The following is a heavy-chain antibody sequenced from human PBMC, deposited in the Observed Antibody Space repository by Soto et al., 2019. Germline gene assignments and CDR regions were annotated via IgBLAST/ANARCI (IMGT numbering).Heavy chain of an antibody. V-gene: IGHV1-69*01. CDR1: GGTFSSHG. J-gene: IGHJ3*02. CDR3: ARETRPYYFDSSGYPDAFDI. D-gene: IGHD3-22*01. CDR2: IIPMLVTP. Sequence: QVQLVQSGAEVKKPGSSVKVSCKATGGTFSSHGVSWVRQAPGQGLEWMGVIIPMLVTPQYAQKFQGSITITADELTSTVYMELTSLRPEDTAVYFCARETRPYYFDSSGYPDAFDIWGQGTVVTVSS.